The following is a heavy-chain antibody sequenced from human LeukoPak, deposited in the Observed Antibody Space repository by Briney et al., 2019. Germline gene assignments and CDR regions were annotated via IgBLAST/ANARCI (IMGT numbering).Heavy chain of an antibody. D-gene: IGHD6-13*01. J-gene: IGHJ4*02. CDR2: IGTAGDT. CDR3: ARETRIAAAGNFDY. CDR1: GFTFSSYD. Sequence: GGSLRLSCAASGFTFSSYDMHWVRQATGKGLEWVSAIGTAGDTYYPGSVKGRFTISRENAKNSLYLQMNSLRAEDTAVYYCARETRIAAAGNFDYWGQGTLVTVSS. V-gene: IGHV3-13*01.